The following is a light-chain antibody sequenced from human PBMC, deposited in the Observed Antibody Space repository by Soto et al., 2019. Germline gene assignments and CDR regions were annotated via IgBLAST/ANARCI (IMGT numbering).Light chain of an antibody. Sequence: DIQMTQSPTSLSASVGDRVTITCRASQDIRNIVAWYQQKPGKAPKLLIYAASTLQSGIPSRFSGSGSGTDFTLTINSLQPDDVATYSCQKYSSVPVFGPGTKVDIK. J-gene: IGKJ3*01. V-gene: IGKV1-27*01. CDR1: QDIRNI. CDR2: AAS. CDR3: QKYSSVPV.